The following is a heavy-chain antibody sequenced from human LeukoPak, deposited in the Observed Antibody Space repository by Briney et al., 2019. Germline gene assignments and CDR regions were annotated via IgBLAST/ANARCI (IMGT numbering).Heavy chain of an antibody. J-gene: IGHJ4*02. D-gene: IGHD2-8*01. CDR3: AKDGAGVYGLDY. CDR1: GFTFSSYG. V-gene: IGHV3-30*18. CDR2: ISYDGSNK. Sequence: GGSLRLSCAASGFTFSSYGMYWVRQAPGKGLEWVAVISYDGSNKYYADSVKGRFTISRDNSKNTLYLQMNSLRAEDTAVYYCAKDGAGVYGLDYWGQGTLVTVSS.